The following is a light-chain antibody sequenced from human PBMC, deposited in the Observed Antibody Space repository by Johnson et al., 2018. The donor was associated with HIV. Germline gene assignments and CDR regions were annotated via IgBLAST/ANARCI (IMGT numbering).Light chain of an antibody. CDR2: ENN. J-gene: IGLJ1*01. CDR3: GTWDSSLSAYV. CDR1: SSNIGNNY. Sequence: SVLTQPPSVSAAPGQKVTISCSGSSSNIGNNYVSWYQQLPGTAPKLLIYENNKRPSGIPDRFSGSKSGTSATLGITCLQTGDEADYYCGTWDSSLSAYVFGTGTKVTVL. V-gene: IGLV1-51*02.